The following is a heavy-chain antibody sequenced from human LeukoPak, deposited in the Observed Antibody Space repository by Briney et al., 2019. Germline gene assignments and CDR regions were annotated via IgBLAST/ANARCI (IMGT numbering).Heavy chain of an antibody. J-gene: IGHJ6*02. CDR1: GDSISSGGYY. D-gene: IGHD3-22*01. Sequence: PSQTLSLTCTVSGDSISSGGYYWSWIRQPPGKGLEWIGYIDHSGSTYHNPSLKSRVTISVDRSKNQFSLKLSSVTAADTAVYYCARGDDSSGYYYYGMDVWGQGTTVTVSS. V-gene: IGHV4-30-2*01. CDR2: IDHSGST. CDR3: ARGDDSSGYYYYGMDV.